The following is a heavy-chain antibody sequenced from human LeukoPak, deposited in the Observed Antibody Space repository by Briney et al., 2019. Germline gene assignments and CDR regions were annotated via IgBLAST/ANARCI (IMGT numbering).Heavy chain of an antibody. D-gene: IGHD6-13*01. Sequence: GRSLRLSCAPSGFTFSSYAIRSVRHAPGKWLEWVSAVDGSSYNTYYADSVRGRFTISRDNSENTLYLQMNSLRDDDTAVYYCAKDSAAAGGHDFDFWGQGTLVTVSS. V-gene: IGHV3-23*01. CDR2: VDGSSYNT. CDR1: GFTFSSYA. CDR3: AKDSAAAGGHDFDF. J-gene: IGHJ4*02.